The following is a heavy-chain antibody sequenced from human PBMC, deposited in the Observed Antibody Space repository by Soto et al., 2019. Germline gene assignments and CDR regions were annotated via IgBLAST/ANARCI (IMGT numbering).Heavy chain of an antibody. CDR1: GYTFTSYA. CDR2: INAGNGNT. CDR3: ARETSDYGDPFSKYWYFDL. V-gene: IGHV1-3*01. J-gene: IGHJ2*01. Sequence: QVPLVQSGAEVKKPGASVKVSCKASGYTFTSYAMHWVRQAPGQRLEWMGWINAGNGNTKYSQKFQGRVTITRDTSASTAYMELSSLRSEDTAVYYCARETSDYGDPFSKYWYFDLWGRGTLVTVSS. D-gene: IGHD4-17*01.